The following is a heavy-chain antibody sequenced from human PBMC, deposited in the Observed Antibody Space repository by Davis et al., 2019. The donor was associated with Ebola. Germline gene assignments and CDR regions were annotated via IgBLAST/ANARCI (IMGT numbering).Heavy chain of an antibody. CDR1: GFTFSSYW. Sequence: GESLKISCAASGFTFSSYWMHWVRQAPGKGLVWVSRINSDESSTSYADSVKGRFTISRDNAKNTLYLQMNSLRAEDTAVYYCARGNRYCSGDTCANWFDPWGQGTLVTVSS. V-gene: IGHV3-74*01. J-gene: IGHJ5*02. D-gene: IGHD2-15*01. CDR2: INSDESST. CDR3: ARGNRYCSGDTCANWFDP.